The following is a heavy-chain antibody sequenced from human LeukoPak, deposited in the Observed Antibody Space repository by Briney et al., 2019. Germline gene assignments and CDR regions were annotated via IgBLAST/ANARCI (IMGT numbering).Heavy chain of an antibody. CDR3: ARDLKILVGATTFDS. J-gene: IGHJ4*02. CDR1: GFTISSYW. CDR2: IKQDGSEK. V-gene: IGHV3-7*01. D-gene: IGHD1-26*01. Sequence: GGSLRLSCAASGFTISSYWMSWVRQAPGKGLEWVANIKQDGSEKYYVDSVKGRFTISRDNAKNSLYLQMNSLRAEDTAVYFCARDLKILVGATTFDSWGQGTLVTVPS.